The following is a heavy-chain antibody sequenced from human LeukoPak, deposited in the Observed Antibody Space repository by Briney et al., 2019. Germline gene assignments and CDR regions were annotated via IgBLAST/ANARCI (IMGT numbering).Heavy chain of an antibody. D-gene: IGHD3-3*01. V-gene: IGHV4-39*02. CDR2: IYYSGST. CDR1: GGSISGSSYY. CDR3: VRGSRFLEWLVGSLDFDY. J-gene: IGHJ4*02. Sequence: SETLSLTCTVSGGSISGSSYYWGWIRQPPGKGLEWIGSIYYSGSTYYNPSLKSRVTISVDTSKNQFSLKLNSVTATDTAVYYCVRGSRFLEWLVGSLDFDYWGQGTLVTVSS.